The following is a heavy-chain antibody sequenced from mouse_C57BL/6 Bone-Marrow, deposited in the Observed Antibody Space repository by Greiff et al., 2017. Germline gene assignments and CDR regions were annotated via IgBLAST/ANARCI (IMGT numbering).Heavy chain of an antibody. Sequence: VKLMESGPELVKPGASVKISCKASGYAFSSSWMNWVKQRPGKGLEWIGRIYPGDGDTNYNGKFKGKATLTADKSSSTAYMQLSSLTSEDSAVYFCATIYDYAWFAYWGQGTLVTVSA. CDR2: IYPGDGDT. CDR3: ATIYDYAWFAY. V-gene: IGHV1-82*01. D-gene: IGHD2-4*01. CDR1: GYAFSSSW. J-gene: IGHJ3*01.